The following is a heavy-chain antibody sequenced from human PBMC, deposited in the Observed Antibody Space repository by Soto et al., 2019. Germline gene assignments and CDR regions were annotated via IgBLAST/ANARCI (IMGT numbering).Heavy chain of an antibody. CDR3: ARGGYSGTDALDS. V-gene: IGHV4-59*13. CDR1: GFSISRSS. CDR2: VHYTGRP. J-gene: IGHJ4*02. Sequence: PXETLSLTCTVAGFSISRSSWSWIRQPPGKELEWIGYVHYTGRPTYSPSLRSRVTISVDTSKNQLFLKLNSATTADTAVYFCARGGYSGTDALDSWGQRIQVTVSS. D-gene: IGHD5-12*01.